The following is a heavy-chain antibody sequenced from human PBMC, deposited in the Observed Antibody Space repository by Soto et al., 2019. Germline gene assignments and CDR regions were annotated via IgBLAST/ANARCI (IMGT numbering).Heavy chain of an antibody. J-gene: IGHJ4*02. CDR1: GFTFNNYD. CDR2: ISDTVGDT. V-gene: IGHV3-23*01. CDR3: ATSSERLSMITLGGLIPLGFDY. Sequence: EAQLLESGGGLVQPGGSLRLSCVASGFTFNNYDVSWVRRAPGKGREWVSTISDTVGDTYYGDSVKGRFSISRDKSRSTVFLQMHSLRVDDTALYYCATSSERLSMITLGGLIPLGFDYWGQGILVTVSS. D-gene: IGHD3-16*02.